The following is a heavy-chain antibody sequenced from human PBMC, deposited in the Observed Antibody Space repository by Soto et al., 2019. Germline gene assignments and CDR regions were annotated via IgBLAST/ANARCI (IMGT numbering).Heavy chain of an antibody. CDR2: ISAYNGNT. Sequence: QVQLVQSGAEVKKPGASVKVSCKASGYTFTSYGISWVRQAPGQGLEWMGWISAYNGNTNYAQKLQGRVTMTTDTSTSTAYTELRSLRSDNTAVYYCAREGVYYGSDLNWFDPWGQGTLVTVSS. D-gene: IGHD3-10*01. J-gene: IGHJ5*02. V-gene: IGHV1-18*01. CDR3: AREGVYYGSDLNWFDP. CDR1: GYTFTSYG.